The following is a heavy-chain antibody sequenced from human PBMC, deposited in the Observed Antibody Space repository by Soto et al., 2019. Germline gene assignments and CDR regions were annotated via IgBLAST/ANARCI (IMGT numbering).Heavy chain of an antibody. CDR2: LNQGGSEK. CDR3: ARAVSTAGGH. J-gene: IGHJ4*02. D-gene: IGHD6-25*01. CDR1: GFTFSNYW. Sequence: EVQLVESGGGLVQPGGSLRLSCAASGFTFSNYWMTWVRQAPGKGLEWVASLNQGGSEKYYVDSVKGRFTISRDNAQNSLSLQMNSLRADDTAVYYCARAVSTAGGHWGQGTLVTVSS. V-gene: IGHV3-7*01.